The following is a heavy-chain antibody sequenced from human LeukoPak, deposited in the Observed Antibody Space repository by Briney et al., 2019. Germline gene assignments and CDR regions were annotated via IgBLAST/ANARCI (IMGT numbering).Heavy chain of an antibody. CDR3: ARDRSYTAMPGPDAFDI. CDR1: GGSISSGGYY. D-gene: IGHD5-18*01. Sequence: SETLSLTCTASGGSISSGGYYWSWIRQHPGKGLEWIGYIYYSGSTYYNPSLKSRVTISVDTSKNQFSLKLSSVTAADTAVYYCARDRSYTAMPGPDAFDIWGQGTMVTVSS. J-gene: IGHJ3*02. V-gene: IGHV4-31*03. CDR2: IYYSGST.